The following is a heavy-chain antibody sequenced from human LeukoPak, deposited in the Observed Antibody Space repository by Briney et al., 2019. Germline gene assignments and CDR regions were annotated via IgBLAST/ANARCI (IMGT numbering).Heavy chain of an antibody. D-gene: IGHD3-16*02. V-gene: IGHV3-15*01. Sequence: PGGSLRLSCAASGFTFSNAWMSWVRQVPGKGLEWVGRIKSKTDGGTTDYVAPVKGRFTISRDDSKNTLYLQMNSLKTEDTAVYYCTTDKRVALYDYVWGSYRPYWGQGTLVTVSS. CDR1: GFTFSNAW. CDR3: TTDKRVALYDYVWGSYRPY. J-gene: IGHJ4*02. CDR2: IKSKTDGGTT.